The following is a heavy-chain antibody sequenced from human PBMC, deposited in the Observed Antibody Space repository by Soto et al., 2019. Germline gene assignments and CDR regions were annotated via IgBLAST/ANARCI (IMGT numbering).Heavy chain of an antibody. Sequence: GGSMRLSCAACGFSVCIHAVSWVRQPPGRGLEWVSAIVLSGDNTYYADSVKGRFTISRDNSQNTLYLQMDSLRAEDTAVYYCAKDDRFFGRRYFDFWGRGTLVTVSS. CDR1: GFSVCIHA. J-gene: IGHJ2*01. CDR2: IVLSGDNT. D-gene: IGHD3-10*01. V-gene: IGHV3-23*01. CDR3: AKDDRFFGRRYFDF.